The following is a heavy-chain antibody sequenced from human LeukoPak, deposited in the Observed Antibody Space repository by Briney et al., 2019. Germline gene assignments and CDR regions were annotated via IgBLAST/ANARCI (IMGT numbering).Heavy chain of an antibody. V-gene: IGHV4-34*01. CDR2: INHSGST. D-gene: IGHD4-17*01. J-gene: IGHJ4*02. Sequence: PSETLSLTCAVYGGSFSGYYWSWIRQPPGKGLEWIGEINHSGSTNYNPSLKSRVTISVDTSKNQFSLKLSSVTAADTAVYYCAREGGDYNPYYFDYWGQGTPVTVSS. CDR3: AREGGDYNPYYFDY. CDR1: GGSFSGYY.